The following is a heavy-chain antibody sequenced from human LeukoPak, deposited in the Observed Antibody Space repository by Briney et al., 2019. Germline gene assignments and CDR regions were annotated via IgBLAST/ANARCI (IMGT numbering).Heavy chain of an antibody. CDR2: INPGRGDT. CDR3: ARDRVSTNDY. Sequence: ASVKVSCKASGYTFTSYGISWVRQAPGQGLEWMGWINPGRGDTKYAQKFQGRVTVTRDTSINTVYMELISLISDDTAVYYCARDRVSTNDYWGQGTLVTVSS. V-gene: IGHV1-2*02. CDR1: GYTFTSYG. J-gene: IGHJ4*02.